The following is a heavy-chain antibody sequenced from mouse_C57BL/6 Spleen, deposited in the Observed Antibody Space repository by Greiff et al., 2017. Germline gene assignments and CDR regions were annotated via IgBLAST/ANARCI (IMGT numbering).Heavy chain of an antibody. CDR2: IDPSDSYT. V-gene: IGHV1-50*01. CDR3: ARHYSTYFDV. Sequence: VQLQQPGAELVKPGASVKLSCKASGYTFTSYWMQWVKQRPGQGLEWIGEIDPSDSYTNYNQKFKGKATLTVDTSSSTAYMQLSSLTSEDSAVYYCARHYSTYFDVWGTGTTVTVSS. J-gene: IGHJ1*03. D-gene: IGHD2-5*01. CDR1: GYTFTSYW.